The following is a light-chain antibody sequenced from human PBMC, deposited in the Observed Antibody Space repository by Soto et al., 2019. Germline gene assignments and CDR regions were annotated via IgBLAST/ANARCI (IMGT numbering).Light chain of an antibody. CDR2: GAS. V-gene: IGKV3-20*01. J-gene: IGKJ2*01. Sequence: EIVLTQSPGTLSLSPGERATLSCRASQSVSSSYLAWYQQKPGQAPRLLIYGASSRATVIPDRFSGSGSGTDFTLTISRLEPEDFAVYYCQRYGSSPYTFGQGTKLEIK. CDR3: QRYGSSPYT. CDR1: QSVSSSY.